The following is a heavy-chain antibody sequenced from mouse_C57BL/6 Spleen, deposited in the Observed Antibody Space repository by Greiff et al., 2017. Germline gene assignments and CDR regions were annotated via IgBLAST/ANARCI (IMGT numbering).Heavy chain of an antibody. J-gene: IGHJ2*01. CDR3: ARGPSNYGYFDY. V-gene: IGHV3-6*01. CDR1: GYSITSGYY. D-gene: IGHD2-5*01. Sequence: EVQVVESGPGLVKPSQSLSLTCSVTGYSITSGYYWNWIRQFPGNKLEWMGYISYDGSNNYNPSLKNRISITRDTSKNQFFLKLNSVTTEDTATYYCARGPSNYGYFDYWGQGTTLTVSS. CDR2: ISYDGSN.